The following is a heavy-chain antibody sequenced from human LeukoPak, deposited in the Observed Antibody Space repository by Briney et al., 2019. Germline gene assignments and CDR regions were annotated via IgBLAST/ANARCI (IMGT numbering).Heavy chain of an antibody. D-gene: IGHD5-18*01. V-gene: IGHV3-21*01. Sequence: GGSLRLSCAASGFTFSSYSMNWVRQAPGKGLEWVSSISSSSSYIYYADSVKGRFTISRDNAKNSLYLQMNSLRAEDTAVYYCAREGTAMAGLVGYWGQGTLVTVSS. J-gene: IGHJ4*02. CDR2: ISSSSSYI. CDR3: AREGTAMAGLVGY. CDR1: GFTFSSYS.